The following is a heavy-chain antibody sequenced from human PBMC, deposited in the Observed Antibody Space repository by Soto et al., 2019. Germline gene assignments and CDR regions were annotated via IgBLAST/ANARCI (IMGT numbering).Heavy chain of an antibody. D-gene: IGHD6-19*01. V-gene: IGHV3-30*18. CDR3: AKEPTSGWFDN. CDR1: GLTFSSYG. Sequence: PGGSLRLSCAASGLTFSSYGMHWVRQAPGKGLEWVAVISYDGINKYYTDSVKGRFTISRDNAKNTLYLQMNSLRAEDTAVYYCAKEPTSGWFDNWGQGTLVTVSS. J-gene: IGHJ4*02. CDR2: ISYDGINK.